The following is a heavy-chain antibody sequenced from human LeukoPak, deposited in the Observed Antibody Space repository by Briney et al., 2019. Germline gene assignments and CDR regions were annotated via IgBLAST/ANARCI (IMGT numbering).Heavy chain of an antibody. Sequence: SETLSLTCTVSGGSISSGSYYWSWIRQPPGKGLEWIGYIYYSGSTNYNPSLKSRVTISVDTSKNQFSLKLSSVTAADTAVYYCARVSPNYDVVPQFDYWGQGTLVTVSS. J-gene: IGHJ4*02. D-gene: IGHD3-10*02. V-gene: IGHV4-61*01. CDR2: IYYSGST. CDR1: GGSISSGSYY. CDR3: ARVSPNYDVVPQFDY.